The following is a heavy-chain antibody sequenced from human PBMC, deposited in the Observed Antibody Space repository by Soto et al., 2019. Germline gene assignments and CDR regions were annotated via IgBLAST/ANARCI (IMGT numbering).Heavy chain of an antibody. J-gene: IGHJ4*02. Sequence: SXKVSFRASGYTXSGYYMDLVRQAPGQGLEWMGWINPNSGGTNYAQKFQGRVTMTRDTYISTAYMELSRLRSDDTAVYYCARLLAYDYGDYGWGQGTLGTVSS. D-gene: IGHD4-17*01. CDR1: GYTXSGYY. CDR3: ARLLAYDYGDYG. CDR2: INPNSGGT. V-gene: IGHV1-2*02.